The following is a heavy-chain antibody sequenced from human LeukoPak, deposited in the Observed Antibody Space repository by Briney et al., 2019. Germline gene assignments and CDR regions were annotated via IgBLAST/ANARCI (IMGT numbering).Heavy chain of an antibody. J-gene: IGHJ4*02. D-gene: IGHD3-22*01. CDR2: SGTGGAT. V-gene: IGHV3-23*01. Sequence: GGSLRLSCAASGFTFSSSAMNWVRQAPGKGLEWVSASGTGGATYYADSVKGGFTISRENSKNKLYLQMTSLRAEDTAVYYCAKKTPGNYPYDYWGPGTLVTVSP. CDR3: AKKTPGNYPYDY. CDR1: GFTFSSSA.